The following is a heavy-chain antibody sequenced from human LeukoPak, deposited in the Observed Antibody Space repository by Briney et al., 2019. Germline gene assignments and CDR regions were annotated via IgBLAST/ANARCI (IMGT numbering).Heavy chain of an antibody. J-gene: IGHJ4*02. CDR1: GGSISSYY. V-gene: IGHV4-59*01. D-gene: IGHD2-2*01. CDR2: IYYSGST. CDR3: ARLHSAYCSSTSCYGPYFDY. Sequence: PSETLSLTCTVSGGSISSYYWSWIRQPPGKGLEWIGYIYYSGSTNYNPSLKSRVTISVDTSKSQFSLKLSSVTAADTAVYYCARLHSAYCSSTSCYGPYFDYWGQGTLVTVSS.